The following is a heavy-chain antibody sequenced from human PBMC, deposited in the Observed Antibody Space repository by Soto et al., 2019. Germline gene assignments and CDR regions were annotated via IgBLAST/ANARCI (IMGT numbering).Heavy chain of an antibody. CDR2: IIPIFGTA. D-gene: IGHD2-15*01. CDR3: ARGGYCSGGSCSAAFDI. J-gene: IGHJ3*02. CDR1: GGTFSSYA. V-gene: IGHV1-69*01. Sequence: QVQLVQSGAEVKKPGSSVKVSCKASGGTFSSYAISWVRQAPGQGLEWMGGIIPIFGTANYAQKFQGRVTITADESTSTAYMELSSLRSEDTAVYYCARGGYCSGGSCSAAFDIWGQGTMVTVSS.